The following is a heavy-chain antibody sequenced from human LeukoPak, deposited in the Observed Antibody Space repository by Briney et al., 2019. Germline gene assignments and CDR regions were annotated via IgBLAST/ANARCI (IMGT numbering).Heavy chain of an antibody. V-gene: IGHV4-34*01. D-gene: IGHD3-10*01. CDR3: AINEVTASYYKSDH. CDR1: GGSFSGYY. J-gene: IGHJ4*02. Sequence: PSETLSLTCGVSGGSFSGYYWSWVRQPPGKGLEWIGEINQSGSINYNPSLKSRVTISIDTSDHQFYLMLSSVTATDTAVYYCAINEVTASYYKSDHWGQGILVTVSS. CDR2: INQSGSI.